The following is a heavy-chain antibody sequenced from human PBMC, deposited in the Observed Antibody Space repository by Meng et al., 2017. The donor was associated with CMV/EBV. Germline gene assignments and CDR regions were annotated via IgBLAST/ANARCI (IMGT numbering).Heavy chain of an antibody. Sequence: QIPLKESCPTLVKPTQTLRLTCTFSGFSLSTSGVGVGWIRQPPGKALEWLALIYWDDDKRYSPSLKSRLTITKDTSKNQVVLTMTNMDPVDTATYYCARIAAAGRFDYWGQGTLVTVSS. D-gene: IGHD6-13*01. CDR3: ARIAAAGRFDY. J-gene: IGHJ4*02. CDR2: IYWDDDK. V-gene: IGHV2-5*02. CDR1: GFSLSTSGVG.